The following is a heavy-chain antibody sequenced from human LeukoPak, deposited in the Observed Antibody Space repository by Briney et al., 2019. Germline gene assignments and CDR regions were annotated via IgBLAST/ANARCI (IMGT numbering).Heavy chain of an antibody. CDR2: IYYSGST. J-gene: IGHJ4*02. CDR1: GGSISSSSYY. Sequence: PSETLSLTCTVSGGSISSSSYYWGWIRQPPGKGLEWIGSIYYSGSTYYNPSLKSRVTISVDTSKNQFSLKLSSVTAADAAVYYCARVNTGDGTLRLGELSQTVDYWGQGTLVTVSS. D-gene: IGHD3-16*02. CDR3: ARVNTGDGTLRLGELSQTVDY. V-gene: IGHV4-39*07.